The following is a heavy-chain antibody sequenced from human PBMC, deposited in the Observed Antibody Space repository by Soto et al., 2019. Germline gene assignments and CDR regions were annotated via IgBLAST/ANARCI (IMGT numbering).Heavy chain of an antibody. Sequence: EVQLVESGGGLVQPGRSLRLSCAASGFTFDDYAMHWVRQAPGKGLEWVSGISWNSGSIGYADSVKGRFTISRDNAKNSLYLQMNSLRAEDTALYYCAKDMNVGDIVATIFHYWGQGTLVTVSS. CDR1: GFTFDDYA. J-gene: IGHJ4*02. CDR3: AKDMNVGDIVATIFHY. V-gene: IGHV3-9*01. CDR2: ISWNSGSI. D-gene: IGHD5-12*01.